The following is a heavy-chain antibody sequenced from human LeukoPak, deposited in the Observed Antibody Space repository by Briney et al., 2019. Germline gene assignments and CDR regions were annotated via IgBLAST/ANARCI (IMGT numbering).Heavy chain of an antibody. J-gene: IGHJ4*02. CDR3: ARDGLIKGFGEYVGH. CDR2: ISYDGSNK. V-gene: IGHV3-30*03. D-gene: IGHD3-10*01. Sequence: GGSLRLSCAASGFTFSNYGMHWVRQAPGKGLEWVSVISYDGSNKYYTDSVKGRFTISRDNAKNSLYLQMNSLRAEDTAVYYCARDGLIKGFGEYVGHWGQGTLVTVSS. CDR1: GFTFSNYG.